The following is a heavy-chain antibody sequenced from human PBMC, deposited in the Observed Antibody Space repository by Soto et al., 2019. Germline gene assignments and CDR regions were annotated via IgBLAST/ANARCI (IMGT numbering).Heavy chain of an antibody. D-gene: IGHD3-10*01. CDR2: IYWDDDK. J-gene: IGHJ4*02. V-gene: IGHV2-5*02. CDR1: GFSLTTSGVG. Sequence: QITLKESGPTLVKPTQTLTLTCTFSGFSLTTSGVGVGWIHQPPGKALEWLAFIYWDDDKRYSPSLKNRLTVIKDTSRNQVVLTMTDMDPVDTATYYCAHRDIVTSGEFDYWGQGTLVTVSS. CDR3: AHRDIVTSGEFDY.